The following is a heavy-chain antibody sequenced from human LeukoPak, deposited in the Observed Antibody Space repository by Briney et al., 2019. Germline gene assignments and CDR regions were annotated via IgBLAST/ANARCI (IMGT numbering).Heavy chain of an antibody. D-gene: IGHD5-12*01. J-gene: IGHJ4*02. CDR1: GFDLSSYE. Sequence: GGSLRLSRAASGFDLSSYEMIWVRQHPPKGLEWVSYIRSSRNTIYYADSLKGRFTISRDNAKNTLYLQMNSLRADDTAVYYCAKDRGYSGSDGYWGQGTLVTVSS. CDR2: IRSSRNTI. CDR3: AKDRGYSGSDGY. V-gene: IGHV3-48*03.